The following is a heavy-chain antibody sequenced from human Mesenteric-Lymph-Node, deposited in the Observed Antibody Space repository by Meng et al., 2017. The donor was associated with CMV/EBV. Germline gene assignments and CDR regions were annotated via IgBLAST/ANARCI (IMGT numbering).Heavy chain of an antibody. V-gene: IGHV3-21*01. D-gene: IGHD2-21*01. CDR1: GFTFSSYS. Sequence: GESLKISCAASGFTFSSYSMNWVRQAPGKGLEWVSSISSSSSSYIYYADSVKGRFTISRDNAKNSLYLQMNSLRAEDTAVYYCARYHIYGNYYYGMDVWGQGTTVTVSS. J-gene: IGHJ6*02. CDR2: ISSSSSSYI. CDR3: ARYHIYGNYYYGMDV.